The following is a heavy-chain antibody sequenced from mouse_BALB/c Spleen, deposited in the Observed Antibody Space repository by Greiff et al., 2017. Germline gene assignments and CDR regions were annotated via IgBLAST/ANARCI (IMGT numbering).Heavy chain of an antibody. CDR2: IWSGGST. D-gene: IGHD2-14*01. J-gene: IGHJ4*01. CDR1: GFSLTSYG. V-gene: IGHV2-4-1*01. Sequence: VQLQQSGPGLVQPSQSLSISCTASGFSLTSYGVHWVRQSPGKGLEWLGVIWSGGSTDYNAAFISRLSISKNNSKSHVFFKMNSLQADDTARYYCAKRGRYDGYYYAMDYWGQGTSVTVSS. CDR3: AKRGRYDGYYYAMDY.